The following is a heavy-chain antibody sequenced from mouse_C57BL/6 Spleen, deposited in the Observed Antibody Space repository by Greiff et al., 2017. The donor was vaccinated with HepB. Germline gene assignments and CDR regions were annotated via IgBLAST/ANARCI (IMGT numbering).Heavy chain of an antibody. D-gene: IGHD2-3*01. J-gene: IGHJ1*03. V-gene: IGHV1-15*01. CDR1: GYTFTDYE. CDR2: IDPETGGT. Sequence: VQLQQSGAELVRPGASVTLSCKASGYTFTDYEMHWVKQTPVHGLEWIGAIDPETGGTAYNQKFKGKAILTADKSSSTAYMELRSLTSEDSAVYYCTRLGLLRYFDVWGTGTTVTVSS. CDR3: TRLGLLRYFDV.